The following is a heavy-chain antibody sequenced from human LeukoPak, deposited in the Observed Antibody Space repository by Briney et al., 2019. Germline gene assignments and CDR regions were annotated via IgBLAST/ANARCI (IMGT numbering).Heavy chain of an antibody. V-gene: IGHV4-59*12. D-gene: IGHD6-13*01. CDR3: ARGRSGSSSEDYYYYMDV. J-gene: IGHJ6*03. CDR2: IYYSGST. Sequence: PSETLSLTCTVSDGSISSYYWSWIRQPPGKGLEWIGYIYYSGSTYYNPSLKSRVTISVDRSKNQFSLKLSSVTAADTAVYYCARGRSGSSSEDYYYYMDVWGKGTTVTVSS. CDR1: DGSISSYY.